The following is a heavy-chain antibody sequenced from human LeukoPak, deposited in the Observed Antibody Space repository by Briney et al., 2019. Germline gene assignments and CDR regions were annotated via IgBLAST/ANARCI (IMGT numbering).Heavy chain of an antibody. CDR1: GFTLSDFW. J-gene: IGHJ6*03. CDR3: ARHGWNYDYMDV. D-gene: IGHD6-19*01. CDR2: IDQDGSDK. Sequence: GGSLRLSCAASGFTLSDFWMSWVRQVPGKGLEWVANIDQDGSDKNYVGSVKGRFTISRDNAKNSLYLQMNSLRAEDTAVYYCARHGWNYDYMDVWGKGTTVTVSS. V-gene: IGHV3-7*01.